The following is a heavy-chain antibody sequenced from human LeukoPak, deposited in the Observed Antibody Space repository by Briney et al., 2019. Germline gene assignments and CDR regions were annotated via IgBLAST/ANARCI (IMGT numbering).Heavy chain of an antibody. V-gene: IGHV4-31*03. Sequence: SETLSLTCTVSGGSVSSGGYYWSWIRQHPGKGLEWTGYIYYSGSTYYNPSLKSRVTISVDTSKNQFSLKLSSVTAADTAVYYCARGLSGYNPWYFDLWGRGTLVTVSS. J-gene: IGHJ2*01. D-gene: IGHD5-24*01. CDR2: IYYSGST. CDR3: ARGLSGYNPWYFDL. CDR1: GGSVSSGGYY.